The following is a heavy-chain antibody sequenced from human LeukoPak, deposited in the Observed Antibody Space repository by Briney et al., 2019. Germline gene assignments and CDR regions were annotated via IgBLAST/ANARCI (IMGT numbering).Heavy chain of an antibody. D-gene: IGHD3-3*01. CDR1: GGSISSGSYY. Sequence: SQTLSLTCTVSGGSISSGSYYWSWIRQPAGKGLKWIGRIYTSGSTNYNPSLKRRVTISVDTSKNQFSLKLSSVTAADTAVYYCARDSGVAYDFWSGFTPDYYYYYMDVWGKGTTVTVSS. J-gene: IGHJ6*03. CDR2: IYTSGST. CDR3: ARDSGVAYDFWSGFTPDYYYYYMDV. V-gene: IGHV4-61*02.